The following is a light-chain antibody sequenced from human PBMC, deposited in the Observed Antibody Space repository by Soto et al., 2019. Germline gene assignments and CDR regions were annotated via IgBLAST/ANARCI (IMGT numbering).Light chain of an antibody. CDR2: QAS. CDR3: QQYNSYSWT. Sequence: DIQMTQSPSFLSASVGDRVTITCRASQSISSWLAWYQQKPGKAPKVLIYQASSLESGVPLRFSGSGSGTQFTLTISSLQPDDSATYYCQQYNSYSWTFGQGTKVDIK. CDR1: QSISSW. V-gene: IGKV1-5*03. J-gene: IGKJ1*01.